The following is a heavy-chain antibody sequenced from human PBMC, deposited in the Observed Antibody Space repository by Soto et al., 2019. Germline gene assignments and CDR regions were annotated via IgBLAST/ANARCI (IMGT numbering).Heavy chain of an antibody. CDR3: AKGNGGYFDH. CDR1: GFTFSNYA. J-gene: IGHJ4*02. V-gene: IGHV3-23*03. CDR2: IEIVARAT. Sequence: EVHLLESGGGLVQPGGSLRLSCIASGFTFSNYAMIWVRQAPGKGPEWVSSIEIVARATYYGDPVKGRFTISRDDSQSALYLQMNSLRAEDTAVYFCAKGNGGYFDHWGQGSLVTVSS. D-gene: IGHD3-16*01.